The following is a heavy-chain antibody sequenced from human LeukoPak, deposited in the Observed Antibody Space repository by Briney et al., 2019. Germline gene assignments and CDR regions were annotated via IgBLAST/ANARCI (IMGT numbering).Heavy chain of an antibody. CDR3: ASSGSYRFDY. Sequence: GGSLRLSCAASGFTFSSYSMNWVRQAPGKGLEWVSHITASGTAMFYADSVKGRFTISRDNAKISLYLQMNSLRDEDTAVYYCASSGSYRFDYWGQGTLVTVSS. V-gene: IGHV3-48*02. CDR1: GFTFSSYS. J-gene: IGHJ4*02. CDR2: ITASGTAM. D-gene: IGHD1-26*01.